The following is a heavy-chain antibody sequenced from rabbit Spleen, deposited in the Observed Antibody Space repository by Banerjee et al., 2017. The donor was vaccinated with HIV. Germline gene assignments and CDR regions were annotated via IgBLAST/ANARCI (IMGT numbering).Heavy chain of an antibody. V-gene: IGHV1S45*01. D-gene: IGHD8-1*01. CDR3: ARDSGSSFSSYGMDL. J-gene: IGHJ6*01. Sequence: QEQLVESGGDLVQPEGSLTLTCKASGLDFSSSYWIWWVRQAPGKGLEWIGCVGAGSSGSAAYASWVNGRFSISKTSSTTVTLQMTSLTAADTATYFCARDSGSSFSSYGMDLWGPGTLVTVS. CDR1: GLDFSSSYW. CDR2: VGAGSSGSA.